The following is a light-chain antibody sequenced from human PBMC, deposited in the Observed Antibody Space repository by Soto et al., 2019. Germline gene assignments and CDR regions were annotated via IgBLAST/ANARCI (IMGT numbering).Light chain of an antibody. CDR1: SRDVGSYNL. CDR2: EVS. J-gene: IGLJ2*01. V-gene: IGLV2-23*02. Sequence: QSALTQPASVSGSPGQSITISCTGTSRDVGSYNLVSWYQQHPGKAPKLMIYEVSKRPSGVSNRFSGSKSGNTASLTIAGLQTEDEADYYCCSYAGRDVVFVGGTKLTVL. CDR3: CSYAGRDVV.